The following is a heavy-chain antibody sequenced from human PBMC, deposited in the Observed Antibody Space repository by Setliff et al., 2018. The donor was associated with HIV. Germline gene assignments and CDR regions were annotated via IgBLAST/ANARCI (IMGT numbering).Heavy chain of an antibody. CDR1: GGSVSSSSHY. CDR3: ATDPKGDGWAYFDS. D-gene: IGHD6-19*01. CDR2: IYQSGTT. V-gene: IGHV4-39*07. J-gene: IGHJ4*02. Sequence: SETLSLTCSVSGGSVSSSSHYWGWIRQPPGKGLEWIGSIYQSGTTYYNPALKSRVTISVDTSKNQLSLSLDSVTAADTAVYYCATDPKGDGWAYFDSWGQGTLVTVSS.